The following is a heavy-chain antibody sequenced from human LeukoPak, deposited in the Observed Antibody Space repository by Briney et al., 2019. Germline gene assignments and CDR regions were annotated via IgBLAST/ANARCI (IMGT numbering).Heavy chain of an antibody. D-gene: IGHD3-10*01. J-gene: IGHJ4*02. V-gene: IGHV1-2*02. CDR2: INPNSGGA. CDR3: AKVFTMVRGSSEIDY. CDR1: GYTFTGYY. Sequence: ASVKVSCKASGYTFTGYYMHWVRQAPGQGLEWMGWINPNSGGANYAQKFQGRVTMTRDTSISTAYMELSRLRSDDTAVYYCAKVFTMVRGSSEIDYWGQGTLVTVSS.